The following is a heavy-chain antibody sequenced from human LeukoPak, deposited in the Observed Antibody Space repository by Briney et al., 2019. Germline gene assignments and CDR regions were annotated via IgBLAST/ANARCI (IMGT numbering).Heavy chain of an antibody. D-gene: IGHD3-10*01. CDR2: IYYSGTT. V-gene: IGHV4-39*07. CDR3: ARGQSLRGYYGSGSYYKWGYYGMDV. CDR1: GGSISSTTYY. J-gene: IGHJ6*02. Sequence: SEILSLTCTVSGGSISSTTYYWGWIRQPPGKGLEWIGTIYYSGTTYYNPSLKSRVTISVDTSKNQFSLKLSSVTAADTAVYYCARGQSLRGYYGSGSYYKWGYYGMDVWGQGTTVTVSS.